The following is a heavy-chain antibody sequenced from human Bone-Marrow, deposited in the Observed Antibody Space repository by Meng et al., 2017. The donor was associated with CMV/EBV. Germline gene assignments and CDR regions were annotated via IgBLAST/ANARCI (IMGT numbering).Heavy chain of an antibody. CDR1: GFTFSSYG. CDR3: AKGGIVVVPAADFDY. J-gene: IGHJ4*02. CDR2: IRYDGSNK. V-gene: IGHV3-30*02. D-gene: IGHD2-2*01. Sequence: GESLKISCAASGFTFSSYGMHWVRQAPGKGLEWVAFIRYDGSNKYYADSVKGRFTISRDNSKNTLYLQMNSLRAEDTAVYYCAKGGIVVVPAADFDYWGQGTLVTVYS.